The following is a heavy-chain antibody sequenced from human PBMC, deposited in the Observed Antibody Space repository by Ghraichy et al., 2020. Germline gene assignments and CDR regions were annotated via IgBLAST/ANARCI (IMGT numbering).Heavy chain of an antibody. J-gene: IGHJ4*02. CDR2: ISSSGSTI. V-gene: IGHV3-11*01. Sequence: GGSLRLSCAASGFTFSDYYMSWIRQAPGMGLEWVSYISSSGSTIYYADSVKGRFTISRDNAKNSLYLQMNSLRAEDTAVYYCARERITIFGVVPFDYWGQGTLVTVSS. D-gene: IGHD3-3*01. CDR3: ARERITIFGVVPFDY. CDR1: GFTFSDYY.